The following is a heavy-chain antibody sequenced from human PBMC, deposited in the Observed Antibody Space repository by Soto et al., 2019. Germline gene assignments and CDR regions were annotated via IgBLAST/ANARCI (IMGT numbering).Heavy chain of an antibody. CDR2: IDSTSATI. Sequence: EVQLVESGGGLVQPGGSLRVSCAASGFTRSRYSMNWVRQALGKGLEWLSYIDSTSATIYYAESVKGRFLISRDNAKNSLYLQMNSLRDEDTAVYYCGRGWVATIFGDSWGQGTLVTVSS. CDR1: GFTRSRYS. D-gene: IGHD5-12*01. J-gene: IGHJ4*02. V-gene: IGHV3-48*02. CDR3: GRGWVATIFGDS.